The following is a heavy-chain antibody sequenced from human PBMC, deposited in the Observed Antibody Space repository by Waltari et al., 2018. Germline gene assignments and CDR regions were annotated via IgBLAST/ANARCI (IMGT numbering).Heavy chain of an antibody. D-gene: IGHD3-22*01. CDR3: TRDSSGYYSSHYYYGMDV. V-gene: IGHV1-18*01. CDR2: ISAYNGNT. Sequence: QVQLGQSGAEVKKPGASGKVSCKASGYTFTSYGIGWVRQAQGHGLEWMGGISAYNGNTNYSQKLQGRVTMTTDTSTSTAYMELRSLRSDDTAVYYCTRDSSGYYSSHYYYGMDVWGQGTTVTVSS. CDR1: GYTFTSYG. J-gene: IGHJ6*02.